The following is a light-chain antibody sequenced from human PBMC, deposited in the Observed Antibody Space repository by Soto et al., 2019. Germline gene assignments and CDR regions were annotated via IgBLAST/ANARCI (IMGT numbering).Light chain of an antibody. J-gene: IGLJ3*02. V-gene: IGLV2-14*01. CDR2: EVS. CDR1: SSDVGGYKY. CDR3: SSYTTNSTVV. Sequence: QSVLTQPASVSGSPGQSITISCNGTSSDVGGYKYVSWYQQHPGKAPKLTISEVSNRPSGVSNRFSGSKSGNTASLTISGLQAEDEADYYCSSYTTNSTVVFGGGTKVTVL.